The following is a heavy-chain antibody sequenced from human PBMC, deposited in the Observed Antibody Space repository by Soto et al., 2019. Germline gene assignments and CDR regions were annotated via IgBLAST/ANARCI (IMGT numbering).Heavy chain of an antibody. CDR1: GYSFTRKW. CDR3: ATTLPPPGSSFFPWFDP. V-gene: IGHV5-10-1*01. J-gene: IGHJ5*02. CDR2: IDPTDSYT. D-gene: IGHD1-26*01. Sequence: PGESLKISCKASGYSFTRKWISWVRQMPGKGLEWMGRIDPTDSYTNYSPSFQGHVTISVGKSSSTAYVQWSSLKASDTAMYYCATTLPPPGSSFFPWFDPWAREPWSPSPQ.